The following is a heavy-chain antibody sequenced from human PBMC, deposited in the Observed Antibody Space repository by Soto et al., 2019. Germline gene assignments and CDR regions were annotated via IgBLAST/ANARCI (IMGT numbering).Heavy chain of an antibody. Sequence: QVQLQESGPGLVKPSETLSLTCAVSGGSISSSNWWSWVRQPPGKGLEWIGEIYRSGTTNYNPSLKSRVTISVDRSKNQFSLRLSSVTAADTDVYYCATAVVRDDFDCWGQGTLVTVSA. V-gene: IGHV4-4*02. D-gene: IGHD2-15*01. CDR3: ATAVVRDDFDC. CDR2: IYRSGTT. CDR1: GGSISSSNW. J-gene: IGHJ4*02.